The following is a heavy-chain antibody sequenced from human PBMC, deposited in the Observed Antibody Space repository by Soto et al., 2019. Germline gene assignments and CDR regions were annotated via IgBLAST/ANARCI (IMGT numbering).Heavy chain of an antibody. J-gene: IGHJ6*02. CDR2: IYYTGSI. Sequence: SETLSLTCAVYGDSISSRDWWSWVRQPPGKGLEWIGEIYYTGSIYYNPSLKSRVTISVDTSKNQFSLKLSSVTAADTAVYYCARDLRFRGFYGMDVWGQGTTVTVSS. V-gene: IGHV4-4*02. CDR1: GDSISSRDW. CDR3: ARDLRFRGFYGMDV. D-gene: IGHD3-10*01.